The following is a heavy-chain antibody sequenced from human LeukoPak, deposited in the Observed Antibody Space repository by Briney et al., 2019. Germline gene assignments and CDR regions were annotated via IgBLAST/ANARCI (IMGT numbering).Heavy chain of an antibody. CDR2: IRYDGTNK. CDR3: AKGLRMTGTSDL. V-gene: IGHV3-30*02. J-gene: IGHJ2*01. Sequence: PGGSLRLSCAASGFSFSSFGMHWVRQAPGKGLEWLSFIRYDGTNKYFADSVKGRFTISRDNSKNTLYLQMNVLRADDTAVYYCAKGLRMTGTSDLWGRGTLVIVSS. CDR1: GFSFSSFG. D-gene: IGHD1-20*01.